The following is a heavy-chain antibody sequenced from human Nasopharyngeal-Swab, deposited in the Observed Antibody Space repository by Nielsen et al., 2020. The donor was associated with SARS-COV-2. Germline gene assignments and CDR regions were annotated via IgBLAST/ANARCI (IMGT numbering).Heavy chain of an antibody. J-gene: IGHJ4*02. CDR1: GVTFSSYA. V-gene: IGHV3-23*01. D-gene: IGHD1-26*01. CDR2: ISVGTGGT. Sequence: GGSVRLCCASSGVTFSSYAMSWVRQAPGKGLEWVSAISVGTGGTFYADSVKGRFTISRDNSKNTLFLQMNSLRAEDTAVYYCAKNYIRSGSNWGQGTLVTVSS. CDR3: AKNYIRSGSN.